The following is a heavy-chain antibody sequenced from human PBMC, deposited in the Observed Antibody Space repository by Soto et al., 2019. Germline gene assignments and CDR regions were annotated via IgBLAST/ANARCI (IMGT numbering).Heavy chain of an antibody. Sequence: PSETLSLTCTVSGGSFDRGDYYWGWLRQSPGKGPEWIGSVFYTGFTSYNPALESRVSVSVDTSKNQFSLKMNAVTAADTAVYYCATSQKGYNWNYFDHWGQGALVTVSS. V-gene: IGHV4-39*01. D-gene: IGHD1-20*01. J-gene: IGHJ4*02. CDR3: ATSQKGYNWNYFDH. CDR2: VFYTGFT. CDR1: GGSFDRGDYY.